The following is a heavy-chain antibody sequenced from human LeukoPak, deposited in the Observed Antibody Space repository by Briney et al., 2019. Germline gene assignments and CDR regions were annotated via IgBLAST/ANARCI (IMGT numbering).Heavy chain of an antibody. V-gene: IGHV4-61*02. CDR2: IYTSGST. Sequence: SQTLSLTSPVSGGSISSGSYYWSWIRQPAGKGLEWIGRIYTSGSTNYNPSLKSRVTISVDTSKNQFSLKLSSVTAADTAVYYCGSGYSYGYSYYYYGMDVWGQGTTVTVSS. CDR1: GGSISSGSYY. CDR3: GSGYSYGYSYYYYGMDV. J-gene: IGHJ6*02. D-gene: IGHD5-18*01.